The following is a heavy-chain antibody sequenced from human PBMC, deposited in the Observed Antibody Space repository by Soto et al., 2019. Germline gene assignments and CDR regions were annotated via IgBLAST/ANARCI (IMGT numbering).Heavy chain of an antibody. CDR2: ISYDGSIK. CDR3: AKAVEFMEELFGY. V-gene: IGHV3-30*18. D-gene: IGHD3-3*02. CDR1: GFPFNAYG. Sequence: QVQLVESGGGVVQPGRSLRLSCAASGFPFNAYGIHWVRQAPGKGLEWVALISYDGSIKDYADSVKGRFTISRDNSKKTSYLQMNSLIAEDTAVYYCAKAVEFMEELFGYGGQGTLVIVSP. J-gene: IGHJ4*02.